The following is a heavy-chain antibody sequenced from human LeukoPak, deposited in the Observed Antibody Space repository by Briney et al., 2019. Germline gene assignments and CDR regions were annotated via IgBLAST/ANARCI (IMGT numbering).Heavy chain of an antibody. D-gene: IGHD3-22*01. Sequence: GSSVKVSCKASGGTFSSYAISWVRQAPGQGLEWMGGIIPIFGTANYAQKFQGRVTMTTDTSASTAYMELRSLRSDDTAAYYCAREALWLQSTYYYYGMDVWGQGTTVTVSS. CDR3: AREALWLQSTYYYYGMDV. J-gene: IGHJ6*02. CDR2: IIPIFGTA. CDR1: GGTFSSYA. V-gene: IGHV1-69*05.